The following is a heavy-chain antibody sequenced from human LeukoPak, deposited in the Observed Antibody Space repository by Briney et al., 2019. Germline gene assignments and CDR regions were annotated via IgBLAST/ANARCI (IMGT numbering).Heavy chain of an antibody. CDR3: AKGEDSYGYHYYYYGMDV. D-gene: IGHD5-18*01. Sequence: GGSLRLSCAASGFTFSSYGMHWVRQAPGKGLEWVAVISYDGSNKYYADSVKGRFTISRDNSKNTLYLQMNSLRAEDTAVYYCAKGEDSYGYHYYYYGMDVWGQGTTVTVSS. CDR1: GFTFSSYG. V-gene: IGHV3-30*18. CDR2: ISYDGSNK. J-gene: IGHJ6*02.